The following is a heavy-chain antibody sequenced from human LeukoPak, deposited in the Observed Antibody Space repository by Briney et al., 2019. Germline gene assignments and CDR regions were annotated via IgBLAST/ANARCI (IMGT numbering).Heavy chain of an antibody. CDR3: ARGNGSGSYYYYYYMDV. V-gene: IGHV3-30*02. CDR1: GFIFSSYG. J-gene: IGHJ6*03. D-gene: IGHD3-10*01. Sequence: TGGSLRLSCAASGFIFSSYGMHWVRQAPGKGLEWVAFIRYDGNKKYYADSVKGRFTISRDNSKNTLYLQMNSLRAEDTAVYYCARGNGSGSYYYYYYMDVWGKGTTVTVSS. CDR2: IRYDGNKK.